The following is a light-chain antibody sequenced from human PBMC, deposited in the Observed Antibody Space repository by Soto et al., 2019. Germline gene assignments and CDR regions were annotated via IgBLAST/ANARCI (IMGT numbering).Light chain of an antibody. CDR2: KAS. V-gene: IGKV1-5*03. CDR3: QHYNGYPRT. J-gene: IGKJ1*01. CDR1: QSISSW. Sequence: IQRTQSPSTLSASVGDRVTITCRASQSISSWLAWYQQKPGKVPKVLIYKASSLESGVPSRFSGRGSGTEFTLTISSLQPDDSATYYCQHYNGYPRTFGQGTKVDIK.